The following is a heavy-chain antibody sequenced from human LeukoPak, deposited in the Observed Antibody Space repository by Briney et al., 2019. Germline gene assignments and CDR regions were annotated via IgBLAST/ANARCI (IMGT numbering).Heavy chain of an antibody. D-gene: IGHD7-27*01. J-gene: IGHJ4*02. Sequence: GGFLGLSCAASGFTFSSYAITWVRQAPGKGLEWVSTVIDNGGFTYYADSVKGRFTISRDNSKGALYLQMNSLRVEDTAVYYCARETGDFDSWGQGTLVIVSS. CDR2: VIDNGGFT. CDR3: ARETGDFDS. V-gene: IGHV3-23*01. CDR1: GFTFSSYA.